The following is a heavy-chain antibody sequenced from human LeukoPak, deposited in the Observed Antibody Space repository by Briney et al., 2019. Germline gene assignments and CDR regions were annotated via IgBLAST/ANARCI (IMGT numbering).Heavy chain of an antibody. D-gene: IGHD3-10*01. CDR1: GGSSSGYY. CDR2: INHSGST. J-gene: IGHJ4*02. Sequence: SETLSLTCAVYGGSSSGYYWSWIRQPPGKGLVWIGEINHSGSTNYNPSLKSRVTISVDTSKNQFSLKLSSVTAADTAVYYRASSKVAMVRGVIVNPLDYWGQGTLVTVSS. CDR3: ASSKVAMVRGVIVNPLDY. V-gene: IGHV4-34*01.